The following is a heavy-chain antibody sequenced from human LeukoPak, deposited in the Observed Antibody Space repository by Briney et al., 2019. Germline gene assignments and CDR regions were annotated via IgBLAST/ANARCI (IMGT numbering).Heavy chain of an antibody. CDR3: ARQTGSGLFILP. Sequence: PSETLSLTCSVSSGSISSYYWSWIRQPPGKGLEWIGYIYYSGRTSYNPSLKSRVTISVDTSKDHFSLTLSSVTAADTAVYYCARQTGSGLFILPGGQGTLVTVSS. J-gene: IGHJ4*02. V-gene: IGHV4-59*01. D-gene: IGHD3/OR15-3a*01. CDR1: SGSISSYY. CDR2: IYYSGRT.